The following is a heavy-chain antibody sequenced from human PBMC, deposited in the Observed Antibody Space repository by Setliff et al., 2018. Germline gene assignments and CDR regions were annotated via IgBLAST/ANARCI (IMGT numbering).Heavy chain of an antibody. D-gene: IGHD3-10*01. CDR1: GFTFSSDA. CDR3: AGGVSGRFNY. V-gene: IGHV4-34*08. Sequence: PGGSLRLSCAASGFTFSSDAMSWVRQPPGKGLEWIGEIYHSGSTNYNPPLKSRVTISVDTSKNQFSLKLTSVTAADTAVYYCAGGVSGRFNYWGQGTLVTVSS. CDR2: IYHSGST. J-gene: IGHJ4*02.